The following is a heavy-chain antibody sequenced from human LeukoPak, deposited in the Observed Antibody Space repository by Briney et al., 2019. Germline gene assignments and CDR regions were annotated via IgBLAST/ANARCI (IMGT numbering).Heavy chain of an antibody. CDR2: ISSSSSYI. CDR3: ARDLHDDYGDY. Sequence: GGSLRLSCAASGFTFSSYSMNWVRQAPGKGLEWVSSISSSSSYIYYADSVEGRFTISRDNAKSSLYLQMNSLRAEDTAVYYCARDLHDDYGDYWGQGTLVTVSS. J-gene: IGHJ4*02. CDR1: GFTFSSYS. D-gene: IGHD3-3*01. V-gene: IGHV3-21*01.